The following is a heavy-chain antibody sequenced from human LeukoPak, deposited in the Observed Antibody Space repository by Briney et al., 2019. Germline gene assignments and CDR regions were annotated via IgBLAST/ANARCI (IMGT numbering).Heavy chain of an antibody. Sequence: SETLSLTCTVSGGSISSGDHYWSWIRQPPGKGLEWIGYIYYSGSTYYNPSLKSRVTISVDTSKNQFSLKLSSVTAADTAVYYCAREVGMGSSYYMDVWGKGTTVTVSS. CDR2: IYYSGST. CDR3: AREVGMGSSYYMDV. J-gene: IGHJ6*03. V-gene: IGHV4-30-4*08. CDR1: GGSISSGDHY. D-gene: IGHD3-10*01.